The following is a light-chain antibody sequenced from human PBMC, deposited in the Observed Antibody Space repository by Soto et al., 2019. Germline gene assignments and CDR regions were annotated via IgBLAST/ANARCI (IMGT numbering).Light chain of an antibody. CDR1: SSDVGGDND. V-gene: IGLV2-8*01. Sequence: QSALTQPPSASGSPGQSVTISCTGTSSDVGGDNDVSWYQQYPGKAPKLMIYEVTNRPSGVPDRFSGSKSGTTASLAVSGLQAEDEADYFCRSYDSSNNCSFVFGGGTKLTVL. CDR3: RSYDSSNNCSFV. J-gene: IGLJ3*02. CDR2: EVT.